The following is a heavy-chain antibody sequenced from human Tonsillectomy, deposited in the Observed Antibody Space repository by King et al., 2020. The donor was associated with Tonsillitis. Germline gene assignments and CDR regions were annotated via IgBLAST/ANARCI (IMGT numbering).Heavy chain of an antibody. V-gene: IGHV3-7*01. CDR2: IRHDGSRI. CDR3: VRDLNTDSSTTFYEALDL. Sequence: VQLVESGGGLVQPGGSLRLSCEASGFTFSNYWMTWVRQAPGKGLEWVANIRHDGSRIYYVDSVKGRFIISRDNAKNSLFLQMNSLRAEDTALYYCVRDLNTDSSTTFYEALDLWGQGTVVAVSS. J-gene: IGHJ3*01. D-gene: IGHD2/OR15-2a*01. CDR1: GFTFSNYW.